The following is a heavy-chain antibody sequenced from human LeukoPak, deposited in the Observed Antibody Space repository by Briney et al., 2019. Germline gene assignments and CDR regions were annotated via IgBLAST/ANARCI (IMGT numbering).Heavy chain of an antibody. CDR2: INSGANT. D-gene: IGHD3-10*01. CDR3: ARDLAYYASGKQNY. Sequence: GGSLRLSCAASGFTVSSNHMSWVREAPGTGLEWVSVINSGANTYYADSVKGRFTISRDNSKNTLYLQMNSLRAEDSAVYYCARDLAYYASGKQNYWGQGTLVTVSS. J-gene: IGHJ4*02. V-gene: IGHV3-66*01. CDR1: GFTVSSNH.